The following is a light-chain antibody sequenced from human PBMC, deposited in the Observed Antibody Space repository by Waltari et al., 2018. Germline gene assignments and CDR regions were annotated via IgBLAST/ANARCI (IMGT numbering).Light chain of an antibody. CDR2: EGN. Sequence: QSALTQPASVSGSPGQSITISCTGTSSDVGGYNLVSWYQQHPGKVPKLIIYEGNKWPSGVSHRFSGSKSGNTASLTISGLQAEDEADYYCCSFAGSTTWVFGGGTTLTVL. J-gene: IGLJ3*02. CDR1: SSDVGGYNL. V-gene: IGLV2-23*01. CDR3: CSFAGSTTWV.